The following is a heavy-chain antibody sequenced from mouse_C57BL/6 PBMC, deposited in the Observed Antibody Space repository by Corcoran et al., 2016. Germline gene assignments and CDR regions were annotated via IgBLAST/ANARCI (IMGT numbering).Heavy chain of an antibody. J-gene: IGHJ3*01. CDR2: INPNNGGT. CDR3: ARNYYGSSAWFAY. D-gene: IGHD1-1*01. V-gene: IGHV1-18*01. CDR1: GYTFTDYN. Sequence: EGQLKQSGPELVKPVASVKIPCKASGYTFTDYNMDWVKQSHGKSLEWIGDINPNNGGTIYNQKFKGKATLTVDKSSSTAYMELRSLTSEDTAVYYCARNYYGSSAWFAYWGQGTLVTVSA.